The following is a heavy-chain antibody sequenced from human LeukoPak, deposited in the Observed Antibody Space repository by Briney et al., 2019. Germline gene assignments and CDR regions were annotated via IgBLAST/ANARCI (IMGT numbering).Heavy chain of an antibody. CDR3: AKDRLYSGTTFDS. Sequence: PGGSLRLSCAASGFTLDDYGMHWGRQVPRRGLGWVALISGDGGDTYYADSVRGRFTTSRDNSENSLFLQMNSLRPEDTALYYCAKDRLYSGTTFDSWGQGTLATVSS. CDR2: ISGDGGDT. D-gene: IGHD1-1*01. J-gene: IGHJ4*02. V-gene: IGHV3-43*02. CDR1: GFTLDDYG.